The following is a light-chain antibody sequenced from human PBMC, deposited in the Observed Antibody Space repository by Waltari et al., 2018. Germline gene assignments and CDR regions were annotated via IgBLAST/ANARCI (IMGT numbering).Light chain of an antibody. J-gene: IGKJ2*03. CDR3: QQSYSRYS. Sequence: DIEMTQSPSSLFASVGDTVTIASRAARDIEKFVIWYKQKRGGVPKLLIYGASTLQGGVPARFSGSVSGTNFTLAISSLQPEDFATYDCQQSYSRYSFGQGTNLDIK. CDR1: RDIEKF. CDR2: GAS. V-gene: IGKV1-39*01.